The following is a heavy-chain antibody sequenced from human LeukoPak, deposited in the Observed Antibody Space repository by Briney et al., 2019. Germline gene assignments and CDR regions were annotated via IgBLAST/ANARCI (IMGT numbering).Heavy chain of an antibody. J-gene: IGHJ6*02. CDR1: GFTFSSYS. Sequence: GGSLRLSCAASGFTFSSYSMNWVRQAPGKGLEWVSSISSSSSYIYYADSVKGRFTISRDNAKNSLYLQMNSLRAGDTAVYYCARGSTNSYYYGMDVWGQGTTVTVSS. CDR3: ARGSTNSYYYGMDV. D-gene: IGHD5/OR15-5a*01. CDR2: ISSSSSYI. V-gene: IGHV3-21*01.